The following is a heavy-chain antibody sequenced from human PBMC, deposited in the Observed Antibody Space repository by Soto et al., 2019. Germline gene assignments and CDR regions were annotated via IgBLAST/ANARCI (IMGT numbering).Heavy chain of an antibody. D-gene: IGHD3-10*01. CDR3: ARHNYGSGSTYFDY. V-gene: IGHV4-59*08. Sequence: SETPSLTCTVSGGSISGYYWSWIRQPPGRGLEWIGYNYSSGSTNYNPSLESRVTISVDTSKNQFSLKLNSMTAADTAVYYCARHNYGSGSTYFDYWGQGTLVTVSS. CDR2: NYSSGST. CDR1: GGSISGYY. J-gene: IGHJ4*02.